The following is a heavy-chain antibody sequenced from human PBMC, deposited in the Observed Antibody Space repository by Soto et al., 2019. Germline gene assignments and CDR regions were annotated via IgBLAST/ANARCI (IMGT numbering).Heavy chain of an antibody. CDR3: ERVGEMATSLFDY. CDR2: INSDGSST. CDR1: GFTFSSYW. D-gene: IGHD5-12*01. Sequence: GGSLRLSCAASGFTFSSYWLHWVRQAPGTGLVWVSRINSDGSSTSYADSVQGRFTISRDNAKNTLYLQMNSMRAEDTAVYYCERVGEMATSLFDYWGQGTPVTVSS. J-gene: IGHJ4*02. V-gene: IGHV3-74*01.